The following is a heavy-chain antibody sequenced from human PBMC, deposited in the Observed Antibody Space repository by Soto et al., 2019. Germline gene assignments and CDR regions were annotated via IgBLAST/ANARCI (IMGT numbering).Heavy chain of an antibody. CDR1: GGAISRSSYY. V-gene: IGHV4-39*01. J-gene: IGHJ5*02. Sequence: PSETLSLTCTVSGGAISRSSYYWGWIRQPPGKGLEWIGTIYYSGSTYYNPSPKRRVTIAVDTSKNQFSLKLSSVTAADTAVYYCATNNWSDPWCQGTLVT. CDR3: ATNNWSDP. CDR2: IYYSGST.